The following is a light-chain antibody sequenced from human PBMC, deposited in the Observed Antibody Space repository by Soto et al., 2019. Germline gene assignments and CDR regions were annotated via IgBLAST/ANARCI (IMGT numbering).Light chain of an antibody. J-gene: IGLJ1*01. Sequence: QSALTQPPSASGSPGQSVTISCTGTSSDVGGYNYVSWYQQHPGKAPKLMISEVNKRPSGVPDRFSGSKSGNTASLTVSGLQAEDEADYYCSSYTSSNTHVFGTGTKLTVL. V-gene: IGLV2-8*01. CDR2: EVN. CDR3: SSYTSSNTHV. CDR1: SSDVGGYNY.